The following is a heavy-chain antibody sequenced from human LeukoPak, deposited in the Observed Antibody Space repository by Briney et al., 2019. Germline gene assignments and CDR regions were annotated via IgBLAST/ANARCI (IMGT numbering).Heavy chain of an antibody. Sequence: SETLSLTCTVSGGSISSSSYYWGWIRQPPGKGLEWIGSIYYSGSTYYNPSLKSRVTMSVDTSRNQFSLKLTSVTAADTAVYYCALSIAADIDYWGQGTLVTVSS. CDR1: GGSISSSSYY. J-gene: IGHJ4*02. V-gene: IGHV4-39*07. CDR3: ALSIAADIDY. CDR2: IYYSGST. D-gene: IGHD6-25*01.